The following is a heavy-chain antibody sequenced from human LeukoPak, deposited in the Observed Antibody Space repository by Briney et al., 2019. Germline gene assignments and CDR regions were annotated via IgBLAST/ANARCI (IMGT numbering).Heavy chain of an antibody. CDR3: ARFRINRLDY. D-gene: IGHD2-15*01. Sequence: SETLSLTCTVSGGSISSYYWSWIRQPPGKGLEWIGYIYYSGSTNYNPSLKSRVTISVDTSKNQFSLKLSSVTAADMAVYYCARFRINRLDYWGQGTLVTVSS. CDR2: IYYSGST. CDR1: GGSISSYY. J-gene: IGHJ4*02. V-gene: IGHV4-59*01.